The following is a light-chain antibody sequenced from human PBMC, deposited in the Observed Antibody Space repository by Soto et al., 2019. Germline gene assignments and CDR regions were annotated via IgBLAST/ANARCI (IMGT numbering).Light chain of an antibody. CDR1: SSDVGGYNY. CDR3: SSYTSSSTPHVV. J-gene: IGLJ2*01. Sequence: VLTQPASVSGSPGQSITISCTGTSSDVGGYNYVSWYQQHPGKAPKLMIYDVSNRPSGVSNRFSGSKSGNTASLTISGLQAEDEADYYCSSYTSSSTPHVVFGGGTKLTVL. CDR2: DVS. V-gene: IGLV2-14*01.